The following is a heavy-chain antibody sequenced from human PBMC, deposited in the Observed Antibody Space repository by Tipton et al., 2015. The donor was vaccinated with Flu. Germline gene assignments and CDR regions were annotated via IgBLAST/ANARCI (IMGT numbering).Heavy chain of an antibody. CDR2: MNPKSGNT. CDR3: ARGGVLSFLEWYTQQSDYGMDV. D-gene: IGHD3-3*02. CDR1: GYTFTNSD. J-gene: IGHJ6*02. V-gene: IGHV1-8*01. Sequence: QVQLVQSGPEVKKPGASVKVSCKASGYTFTNSDINWVRQATGQGLEWMGWMNPKSGNTGYAQKFQDRVSMTRNTSMRTAYMELSSLRSEDTAVYYCARGGVLSFLEWYTQQSDYGMDVWGQGTTVTVSS.